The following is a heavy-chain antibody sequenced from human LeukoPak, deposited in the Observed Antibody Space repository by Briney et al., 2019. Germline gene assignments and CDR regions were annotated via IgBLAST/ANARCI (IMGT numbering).Heavy chain of an antibody. V-gene: IGHV1-69*13. CDR2: IIPIFGTA. Sequence: SVKVSCKASGGTFSSYAISWVRQAPGQGLEWMGGIIPIFGTANYAQKFQVRVTITADESTSTAYMELSSLRSEDTAVYYCARGDTAMAPLDYWGQGTLVTVSS. D-gene: IGHD5-18*01. CDR1: GGTFSSYA. CDR3: ARGDTAMAPLDY. J-gene: IGHJ4*02.